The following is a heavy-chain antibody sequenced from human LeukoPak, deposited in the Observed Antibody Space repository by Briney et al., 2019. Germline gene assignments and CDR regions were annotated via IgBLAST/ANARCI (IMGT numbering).Heavy chain of an antibody. J-gene: IGHJ6*02. Sequence: PSETLSLTCAVYGGSFSGYYWSWIRQSPGKGLEWIGEINHSGSTNYNPSLKSRVTMSVDTSKNQFSLNVSSVTAADTAVYYCARDYVVVVTGGAWEYYYSMDVWGQGTTVTVSS. CDR3: ARDYVVVVTGGAWEYYYSMDV. D-gene: IGHD2-15*01. CDR2: INHSGST. V-gene: IGHV4-34*01. CDR1: GGSFSGYY.